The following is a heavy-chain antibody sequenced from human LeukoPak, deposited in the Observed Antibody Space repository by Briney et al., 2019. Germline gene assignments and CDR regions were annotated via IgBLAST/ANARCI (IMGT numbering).Heavy chain of an antibody. D-gene: IGHD2-21*01. J-gene: IGHJ6*02. CDR3: AKAPSRLAYVMDV. CDR1: GFTFDDYA. CDR2: ISWSSGSI. Sequence: GGSLRLSCAASGFTFDDYAMHWVRQAPGKGLEWVSGISWSSGSIGYADSVKGRFTISRDNAKNSLYLQMNTLRAGDTALYYCAKAPSRLAYVMDVWGQGTTVTVSS. V-gene: IGHV3-9*01.